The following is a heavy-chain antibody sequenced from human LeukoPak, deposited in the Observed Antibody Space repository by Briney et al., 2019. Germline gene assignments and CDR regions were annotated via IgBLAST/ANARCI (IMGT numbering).Heavy chain of an antibody. Sequence: ASVKVTCKASAYTFTDYYMHWVRQAPGQGLGWMGWINPNSGGTNYAQKFQGRVTMTRDTSISTAYMELSRLRSDDTAVYYCARCEGYCSSTSCYHDAFDIWGQGTMVTVSS. CDR1: AYTFTDYY. V-gene: IGHV1-2*02. CDR3: ARCEGYCSSTSCYHDAFDI. CDR2: INPNSGGT. D-gene: IGHD2-2*01. J-gene: IGHJ3*02.